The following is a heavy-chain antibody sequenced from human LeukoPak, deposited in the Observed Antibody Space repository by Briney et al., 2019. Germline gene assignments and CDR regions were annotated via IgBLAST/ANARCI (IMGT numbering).Heavy chain of an antibody. CDR3: ARDPYSGTYGDTYYYYMDV. CDR1: GFTFSSYS. V-gene: IGHV3-48*04. D-gene: IGHD1-26*01. J-gene: IGHJ6*03. Sequence: GGSLRLSCAASGFTFSSYSMNWVRQAPGKGLEWVSYISSSSSTIYYADSVKGRFTISRDNARNSLYLQMNSLRAEDTAVYYCARDPYSGTYGDTYYYYMDVWGKGTTVTISS. CDR2: ISSSSSTI.